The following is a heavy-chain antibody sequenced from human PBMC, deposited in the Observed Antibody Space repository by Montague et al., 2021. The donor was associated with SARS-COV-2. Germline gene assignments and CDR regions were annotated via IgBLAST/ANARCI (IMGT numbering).Heavy chain of an antibody. CDR1: GFTFSSYG. J-gene: IGHJ3*02. D-gene: IGHD2-15*01. CDR3: ARDGLVVVAANAFDI. V-gene: IGHV3-30*03. CDR2: ISYDGSNK. Sequence: SLRLSCAASGFTFSSYGMHWVRQAPGKGLEWVAVISYDGSNKYYADSVKGRFTISRDNSKNTLYLQMNSLRAEDTAVYYCARDGLVVVAANAFDIWGQGTMVTVSS.